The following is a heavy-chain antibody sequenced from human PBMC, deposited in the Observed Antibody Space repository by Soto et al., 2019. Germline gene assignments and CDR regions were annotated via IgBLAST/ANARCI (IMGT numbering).Heavy chain of an antibody. Sequence: QVQLQQWGAGLLKPSGTLSLTCAVYGGSFSGYYWSWIRQPPGKGLEWIGEINHSGSTNYNPSLKSRVTISVDTSKNQFSLKLSSVTAADTAVYYCARRGGPAAAGGFDYWGQGTLVTVSS. CDR3: ARRGGPAAAGGFDY. D-gene: IGHD6-13*01. CDR2: INHSGST. CDR1: GGSFSGYY. V-gene: IGHV4-34*01. J-gene: IGHJ4*02.